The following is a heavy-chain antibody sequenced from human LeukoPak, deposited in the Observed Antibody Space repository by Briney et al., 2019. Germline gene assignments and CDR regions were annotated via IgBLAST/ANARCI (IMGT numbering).Heavy chain of an antibody. CDR2: INPNSGGT. J-gene: IGHJ4*02. V-gene: IGHV1-2*02. Sequence: ASVKVSCKSSGYTFTGYYMHWVRQAPGQGLEWMGWINPNSGGTNFAQKFQGRVTMTRDTSISTAYMELSRLRSDDTAVYYCARGYYGSGSPDNWGQGTLVTVSS. D-gene: IGHD3-10*01. CDR1: GYTFTGYY. CDR3: ARGYYGSGSPDN.